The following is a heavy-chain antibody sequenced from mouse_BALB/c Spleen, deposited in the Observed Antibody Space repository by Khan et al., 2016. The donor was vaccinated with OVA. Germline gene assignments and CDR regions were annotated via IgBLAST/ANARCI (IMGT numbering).Heavy chain of an antibody. CDR3: ARPAYDGYYDD. V-gene: IGHV1S137*01. J-gene: IGHJ2*01. Sequence: QVQLQQSGPELVRPGVSVKISCKGSGYTFTDYAMYWVKQSHAKSLEWIGLISTYSGNTNYNQKFWGKATMTVDKSSSTAYMELARLTSEDSAIXYCARPAYDGYYDDWGQGTTLTVSS. D-gene: IGHD2-3*01. CDR1: GYTFTDYA. CDR2: ISTYSGNT.